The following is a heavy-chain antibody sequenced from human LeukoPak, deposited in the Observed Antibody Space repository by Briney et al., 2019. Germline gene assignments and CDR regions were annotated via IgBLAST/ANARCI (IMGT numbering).Heavy chain of an antibody. CDR2: ISGSGGST. CDR3: AKDLSCSGATCYSAFDY. J-gene: IGHJ4*02. CDR1: GFTFSSYA. V-gene: IGHV3-23*01. Sequence: GGSLRLSCVASGFTFSSYAMSWVRQAPGKGLEWVSAISGSGGSTYYADSVKGRFTISRDNSKNTLYLQMNSLRAEDTAVYYCAKDLSCSGATCYSAFDYWGQGTLVTVSS. D-gene: IGHD2-15*01.